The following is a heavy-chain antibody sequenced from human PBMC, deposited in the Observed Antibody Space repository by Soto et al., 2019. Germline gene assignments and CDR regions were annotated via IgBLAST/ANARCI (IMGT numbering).Heavy chain of an antibody. CDR1: EIIFSTYS. D-gene: IGHD1-26*01. V-gene: IGHV3-48*04. CDR3: ATDRSWAFGH. CDR2: ITNGANTK. J-gene: IGHJ4*02. Sequence: GGSLRLSCAASEIIFSTYSMNWVRQAPGKGLEWVAYITNGANTKYVDSVRGRFTISRDNAKNSLYLHMNSLTAEDTAVYYCATDRSWAFGHWGQGTLVTVSS.